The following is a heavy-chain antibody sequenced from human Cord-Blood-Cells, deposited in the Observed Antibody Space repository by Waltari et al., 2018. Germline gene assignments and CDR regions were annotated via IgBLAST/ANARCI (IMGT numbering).Heavy chain of an antibody. D-gene: IGHD1-7*01. CDR1: GFSLSNARMG. CDR2: IFSNDEK. CDR3: ARSPKLELRRSGAVDI. Sequence: QVTLKESGPVLVKPTETLTLTCTVSGFSLSNARMGVSWISQPPGKALEWLAHIFSNDEKSYSTSLKSRLTISKDTSKSQVVLTMTNMDPVDTATYYCARSPKLELRRSGAVDIWGQGTMVTVSS. V-gene: IGHV2-26*01. J-gene: IGHJ3*02.